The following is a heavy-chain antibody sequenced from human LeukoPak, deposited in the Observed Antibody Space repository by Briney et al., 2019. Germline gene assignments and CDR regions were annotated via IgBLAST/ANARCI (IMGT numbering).Heavy chain of an antibody. CDR1: GFTFDDYA. CDR3: AKALSSSFTGSSWEY. J-gene: IGHJ4*02. D-gene: IGHD6-6*01. Sequence: GGSLRLSCAASGFTFDDYAMHWIRQAPGKGLEWVSGINWNGGKIGYADSVKGRFTISRDSAKSSLYLQMNTLRAEDMAFYYCAKALSSSFTGSSWEYWGQGTLVTVSS. V-gene: IGHV3-9*03. CDR2: INWNGGKI.